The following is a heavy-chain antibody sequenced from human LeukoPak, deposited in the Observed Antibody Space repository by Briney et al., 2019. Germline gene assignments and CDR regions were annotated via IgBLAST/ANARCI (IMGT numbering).Heavy chain of an antibody. D-gene: IGHD2/OR15-2a*01. V-gene: IGHV4-59*02. CDR3: SEGYFEPFDH. J-gene: IGHJ4*02. CDR2: LSYTGKT. CDR1: GVSVSTSH. Sequence: SETLSLTCNVSGVSVSTSHWNWIRQRPGKGLEWIGRLSYTGKTDYNPPLKSRVSISLGSSNNHFSLKLTSVTAADTAVYYCSEGYFEPFDHWGQGILVTVSS.